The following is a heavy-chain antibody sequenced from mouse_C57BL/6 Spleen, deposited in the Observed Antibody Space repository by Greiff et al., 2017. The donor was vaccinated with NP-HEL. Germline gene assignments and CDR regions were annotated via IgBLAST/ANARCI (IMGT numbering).Heavy chain of an antibody. CDR3: VRHRDYYGSSSQLDWYFDV. Sequence: DVKLVESGGGLVQPKGSLKLSCAASGFSFNTYAMNWVRQAPGKGLEWVARIRSKSNNYATYYADSVKDRFTISRDDSESMLYLQMNNLKTEDTAMYYCVRHRDYYGSSSQLDWYFDVWGTGTTVTVSS. CDR1: GFSFNTYA. V-gene: IGHV10-1*01. J-gene: IGHJ1*03. D-gene: IGHD1-1*01. CDR2: IRSKSNNYAT.